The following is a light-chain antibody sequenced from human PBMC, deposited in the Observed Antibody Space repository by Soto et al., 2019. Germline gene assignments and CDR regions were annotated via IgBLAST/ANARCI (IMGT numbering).Light chain of an antibody. V-gene: IGKV3-15*01. CDR3: QQYNNWPQT. Sequence: EIVMTQSPATLSVSQGERATLSCRASQSVGGNLAWYQQKPGQAPRLLIYGASTRASGIPARFSGSGSGTEFTLTISSLQSEDFAVYYCQQYNNWPQTFGQGTKVEIK. CDR2: GAS. J-gene: IGKJ1*01. CDR1: QSVGGN.